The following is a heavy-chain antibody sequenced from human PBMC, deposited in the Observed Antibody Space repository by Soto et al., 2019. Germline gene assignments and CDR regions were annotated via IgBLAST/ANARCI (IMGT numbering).Heavy chain of an antibody. D-gene: IGHD6-19*01. Sequence: QVQLVQSGAEVKKPGASVKVSCKASGYTFTSYYMHWVRQAPGQGLEWMGIINPSGGSTSYAQKFQGRVTMPRDTSTSTVYMELSSLRSEDTAVYYCARDYGIAVAGTLPNYFDYWGQGTLVTVSS. J-gene: IGHJ4*02. CDR2: INPSGGST. CDR1: GYTFTSYY. V-gene: IGHV1-46*01. CDR3: ARDYGIAVAGTLPNYFDY.